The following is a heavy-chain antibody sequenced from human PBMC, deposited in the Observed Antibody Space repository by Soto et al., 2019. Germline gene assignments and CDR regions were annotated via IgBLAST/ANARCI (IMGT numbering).Heavy chain of an antibody. D-gene: IGHD5-18*01. CDR3: ARDWWGVDRPIDSNWFDP. CDR1: GFIFTSYI. Sequence: QAQLVQSGAEVQKPGASVKVSCRGSGFIFTSYIISWVRQAPGQGLEWMGWVSGHNGDTHYAQKFQGRVTMTTDTLTSTAYMELRSLRSDDTAVYYWARDWWGVDRPIDSNWFDPWGQGTLVTVSS. J-gene: IGHJ5*02. CDR2: VSGHNGDT. V-gene: IGHV1-18*04.